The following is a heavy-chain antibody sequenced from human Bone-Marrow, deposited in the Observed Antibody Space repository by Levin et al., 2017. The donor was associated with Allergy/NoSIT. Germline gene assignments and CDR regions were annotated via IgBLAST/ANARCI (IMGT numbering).Heavy chain of an antibody. J-gene: IGHJ2*01. Sequence: SVKVSCKASGGSINTSGISWVRQAPGQGLEWMGGIVFVFGTTNYAQSFQGRVTITADKSTSTVYMELSSLRSEDTAMYYCARESYTDWARTGYFDLWGRGSLVTVSS. CDR3: ARESYTDWARTGYFDL. CDR2: IVFVFGTT. CDR1: GGSINTSG. V-gene: IGHV1-69*06. D-gene: IGHD2-2*02.